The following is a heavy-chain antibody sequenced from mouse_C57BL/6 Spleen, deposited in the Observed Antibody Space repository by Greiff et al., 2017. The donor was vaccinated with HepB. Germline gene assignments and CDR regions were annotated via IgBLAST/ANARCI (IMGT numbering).Heavy chain of an antibody. D-gene: IGHD4-1*01. CDR3: ARQELGTFDY. CDR2: IDPSDSYT. J-gene: IGHJ2*01. Sequence: QVQLQQPGAELVRPGTSVKLSCKASGYTFTSYWMHWVKQRPGQGLEWIGVIDPSDSYTNYNQKFKGKATLTVDTSSSTAYMQLSSLTSEDSSVYYCARQELGTFDYWGQGTTLTVSS. CDR1: GYTFTSYW. V-gene: IGHV1-59*01.